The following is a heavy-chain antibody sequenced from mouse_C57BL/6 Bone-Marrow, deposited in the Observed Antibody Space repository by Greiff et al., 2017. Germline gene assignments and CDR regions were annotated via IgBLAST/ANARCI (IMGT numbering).Heavy chain of an antibody. CDR2: IDPSDSYT. Sequence: QVQLQPPGAELVLPGASVKMYCKASGYTFPSYWLHWVKQRPGQGLACIGEIDPSDSYTNYNHKFKGKSTLTGDKSSSTAYMQLSSLTSEDSAVYYCARDLIITTVVATDYWGQGTTLTVSS. J-gene: IGHJ2*01. D-gene: IGHD1-1*01. CDR3: ARDLIITTVVATDY. CDR1: GYTFPSYW. V-gene: IGHV1-69*01.